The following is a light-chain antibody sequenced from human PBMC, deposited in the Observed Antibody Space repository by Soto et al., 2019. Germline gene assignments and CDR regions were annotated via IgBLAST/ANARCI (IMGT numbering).Light chain of an antibody. J-gene: IGLJ3*02. CDR1: SSDVGRYNY. CDR3: SSYAGSNNLWV. CDR2: EVT. Sequence: QSVLTQHPSASGSPGQSVTISCTGTSSDVGRYNYVSWYQHHPGKAPKLMIYEVTKRPSGFPDRFSGSKSGNTASLTVSGLQAEDEADYYCSSYAGSNNLWVFGGGTKLTVL. V-gene: IGLV2-8*01.